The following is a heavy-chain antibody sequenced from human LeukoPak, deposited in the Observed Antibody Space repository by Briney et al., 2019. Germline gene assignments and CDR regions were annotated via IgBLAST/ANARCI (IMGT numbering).Heavy chain of an antibody. V-gene: IGHV4-59*01. CDR2: IYYSGST. CDR3: ARCGVTDFWSGYYTGRWGYNWFDP. J-gene: IGHJ5*02. Sequence: PSETLSLTCTVSGGSISSYYWSWIWQPPGKGLEWIGYIYYSGSTNYNPSLKSRVTISVDTSKNQFSLKLSSVTAADTAVYYCARCGVTDFWSGYYTGRWGYNWFDPWGQGTLVTVSS. CDR1: GGSISSYY. D-gene: IGHD3-3*01.